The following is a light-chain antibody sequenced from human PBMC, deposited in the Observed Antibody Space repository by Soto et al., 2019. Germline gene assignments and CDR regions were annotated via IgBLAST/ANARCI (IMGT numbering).Light chain of an antibody. Sequence: DIQMTQSPSSLSPSIGESVTITCRASQVISTSLAWYQVKPGKAPKLLIYAASTLESGVPSRFSATVSGTEFSLTITSLQPEDFATYYCQQYNSYSVTFGGGTKVDI. CDR1: QVISTS. J-gene: IGKJ4*01. V-gene: IGKV1-9*01. CDR3: QQYNSYSVT. CDR2: AAS.